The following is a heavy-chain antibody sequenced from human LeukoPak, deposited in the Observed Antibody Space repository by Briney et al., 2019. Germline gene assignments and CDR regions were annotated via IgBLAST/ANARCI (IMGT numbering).Heavy chain of an antibody. CDR1: GYAFTGYY. V-gene: IGHV1-2*02. J-gene: IGHJ4*02. D-gene: IGHD4-17*01. Sequence: GASVKVSCKASGYAFTGYYMHWVRQAPGQGLEWMGWINPTSGGTNYAQKFQGRVTMTRDTSISTAYMELSSLTSDDTAVYYCARADYGHCFDYWGQGTLVTVSS. CDR2: INPTSGGT. CDR3: ARADYGHCFDY.